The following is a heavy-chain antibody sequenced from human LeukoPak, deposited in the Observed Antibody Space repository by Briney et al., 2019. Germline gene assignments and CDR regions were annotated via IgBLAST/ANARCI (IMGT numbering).Heavy chain of an antibody. CDR2: INPNSGGT. Sequence: ASVKVSCKASGYTFTGYYMHWVRQAPGQGLEWMGWINPNSGGTSYAQKFQGRVTMTRDTSTSTVYMELSSLRSEDTAVYYCARGPIFDDFWSGYDRDNWFDPWGQGTLVTVSS. D-gene: IGHD3-3*01. J-gene: IGHJ5*02. V-gene: IGHV1-2*02. CDR3: ARGPIFDDFWSGYDRDNWFDP. CDR1: GYTFTGYY.